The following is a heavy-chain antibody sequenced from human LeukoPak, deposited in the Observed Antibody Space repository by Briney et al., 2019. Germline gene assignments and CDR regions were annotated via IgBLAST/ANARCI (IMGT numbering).Heavy chain of an antibody. CDR3: ARQLAAAGHFDY. J-gene: IGHJ4*02. D-gene: IGHD6-13*01. CDR1: GGSISSSIYY. CDR2: IYYSGSP. Sequence: SETLSLTCTVSGGSISSSIYYWGWIRQPPGKGLEWIGRIYYSGSPYYNPSLKSRVTISVDTSKNQFSLKLGSVTAADTAVYYCARQLAAAGHFDYWGQGTLVTVSS. V-gene: IGHV4-39*01.